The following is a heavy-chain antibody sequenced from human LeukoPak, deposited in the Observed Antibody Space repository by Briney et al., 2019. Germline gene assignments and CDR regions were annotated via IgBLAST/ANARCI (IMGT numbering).Heavy chain of an antibody. Sequence: ASVKVSCKASGYTFTSYDINWMRQATGQGLEWMGWMSPNSGNTGYAQKFQGRVTMTRDTSISTAYMELSSLRSEDTAVYYCARDLRWPAYDAFDIWGQGTMVTVSS. D-gene: IGHD3-16*01. CDR2: MSPNSGNT. J-gene: IGHJ3*02. V-gene: IGHV1-8*01. CDR1: GYTFTSYD. CDR3: ARDLRWPAYDAFDI.